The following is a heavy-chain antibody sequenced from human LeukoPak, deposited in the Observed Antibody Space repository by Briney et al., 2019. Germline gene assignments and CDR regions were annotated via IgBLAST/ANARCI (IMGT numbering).Heavy chain of an antibody. Sequence: PSETLSLTCTVSGGSISSYYWSWIRQPPGKGLEWIGYIYYSGSTNYNPSLKSRVTISADTSKNQFSLKLSSVTAADTAVYYCASAPLYCSSTSCQEGYYYYYMDVWGKGTTVTVSS. J-gene: IGHJ6*03. CDR1: GGSISSYY. CDR2: IYYSGST. V-gene: IGHV4-59*01. CDR3: ASAPLYCSSTSCQEGYYYYYMDV. D-gene: IGHD2-2*01.